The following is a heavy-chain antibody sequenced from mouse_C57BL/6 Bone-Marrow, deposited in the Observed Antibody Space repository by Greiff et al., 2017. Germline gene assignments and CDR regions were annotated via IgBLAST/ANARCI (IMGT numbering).Heavy chain of an antibody. V-gene: IGHV5-6*01. Sequence: EVKLVESGGDLVKPGGSLKLSCAASGFTFSSYGMSWVRQTPDKRLEWVATISSGGSYTYYPDSVKGRFTISRDNAKNTLYLQMSSLKSEDTAMYYCARRGYGSSYDAYWGQGTLVTVSA. CDR3: ARRGYGSSYDAY. CDR2: ISSGGSYT. D-gene: IGHD1-1*01. J-gene: IGHJ3*01. CDR1: GFTFSSYG.